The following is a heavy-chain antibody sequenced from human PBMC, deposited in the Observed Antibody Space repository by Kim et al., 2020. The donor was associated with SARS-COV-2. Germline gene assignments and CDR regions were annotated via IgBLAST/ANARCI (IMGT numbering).Heavy chain of an antibody. CDR3: AGGAVAGTQFDW. CDR1: TFTFSTYS. D-gene: IGHD6-19*01. V-gene: IGHV3-48*02. Sequence: GGSLRLSCAASTFTFSTYSMNWVRQAPGKGLEWISYISSSSRIIKYADSVKGRFTISRDNAKNSLHLQMNSLRDEDTAVYYCAGGAVAGTQFDWWGQGTLVTVSS. J-gene: IGHJ4*02. CDR2: ISSSSRII.